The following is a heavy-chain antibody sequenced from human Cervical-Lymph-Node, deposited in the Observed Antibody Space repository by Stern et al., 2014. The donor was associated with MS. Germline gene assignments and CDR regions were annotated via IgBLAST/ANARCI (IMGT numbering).Heavy chain of an antibody. Sequence: QVQLVQSGAEVKKPGSSVKVSCKASGGTFSSYAISWVRQDPGQGLEWMGGIIPIFGPAHYAQKFQVRVTITADKSTSTAYMELSSLRSEDTAVYYCARPAVAGSGISGHAFDIWGQGTMVTVSS. CDR1: GGTFSSYA. CDR2: IIPIFGPA. J-gene: IGHJ3*02. CDR3: ARPAVAGSGISGHAFDI. D-gene: IGHD6-19*01. V-gene: IGHV1-69*06.